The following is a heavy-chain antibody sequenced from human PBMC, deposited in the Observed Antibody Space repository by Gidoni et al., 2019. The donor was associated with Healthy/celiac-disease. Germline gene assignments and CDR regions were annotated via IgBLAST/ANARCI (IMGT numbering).Heavy chain of an antibody. V-gene: IGHV2-5*02. CDR2: IYWDDDK. CDR3: ARYRRYFDWLENFDY. CDR1: GFSLSTSGVG. Sequence: QITLKESGPTLVKPTQTLTLTCTFPGFSLSTSGVGVGCIRQPPGKALEWLAPIYWDDDKRYSPSLKSRLTITKNTSKNQVVLTMTNMDPVDTATYYCARYRRYFDWLENFDYWGQGTLVTVSS. J-gene: IGHJ4*02. D-gene: IGHD3-9*01.